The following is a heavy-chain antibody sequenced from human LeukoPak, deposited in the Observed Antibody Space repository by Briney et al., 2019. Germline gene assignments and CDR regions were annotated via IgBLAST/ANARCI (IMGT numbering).Heavy chain of an antibody. CDR1: GYTFTSYY. CDR2: IYPNDGST. CDR3: ASGGPGAAAATTDY. Sequence: EASVKVSCKASGYTFTSYYMHWVRQAPGQGLEWMGIIYPNDGSTNYAQKFQDRVTMTRDTSTSTVYMYLSSLRSEDTAVYYCASGGPGAAAATTDYWGQGTLVTVSS. J-gene: IGHJ4*02. D-gene: IGHD6-13*01. V-gene: IGHV1-46*01.